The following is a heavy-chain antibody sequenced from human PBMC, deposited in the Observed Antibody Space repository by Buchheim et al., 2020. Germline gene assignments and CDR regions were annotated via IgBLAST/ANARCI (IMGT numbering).Heavy chain of an antibody. CDR3: ARRVRDSSGYNFDF. Sequence: EVQLVQSGAEVKRPGESLRISCQGSGYSFTGAYIAWVRQMPGKGLEWMGLIYPGDSHTKYSPSFEGLVTMSVYKSIRTAYLQWRSLRTSDTAIYYCARRVRDSSGYNFDFWGQGTL. CDR1: GYSFTGAY. D-gene: IGHD5-24*01. V-gene: IGHV5-51*01. CDR2: IYPGDSHT. J-gene: IGHJ4*02.